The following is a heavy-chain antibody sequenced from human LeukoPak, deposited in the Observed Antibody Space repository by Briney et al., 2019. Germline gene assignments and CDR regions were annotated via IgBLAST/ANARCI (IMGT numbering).Heavy chain of an antibody. CDR2: INHSGST. V-gene: IGHV4-34*01. Sequence: SETLSLTCAVYGGSFSGYYWSWIRQTPGKGLEWIGEINHSGSTNYNPSLKSRVTISVDTSKNQFSLKLSSVTAADTAVYYCAREVVPAAMKRGSGDNWYFDLWGRGTLVTVSS. D-gene: IGHD2-2*01. J-gene: IGHJ2*01. CDR3: AREVVPAAMKRGSGDNWYFDL. CDR1: GGSFSGYY.